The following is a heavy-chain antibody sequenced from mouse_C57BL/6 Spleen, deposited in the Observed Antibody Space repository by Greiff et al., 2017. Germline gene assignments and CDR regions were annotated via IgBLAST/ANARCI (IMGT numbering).Heavy chain of an antibody. CDR1: GYAFSSYW. D-gene: IGHD2-5*01. J-gene: IGHJ2*01. CDR3: ARSGDYSNYYFDY. Sequence: QVQLKQSGAELVKPGASVKISCKASGYAFSSYWMNWVKQRPGKGLEWIGQIYPGDGDTNYNGKFKGKATLTADKSSRTAYMQLSSLTSEDSAVYFCARSGDYSNYYFDYWGQGTTLTVSS. V-gene: IGHV1-80*01. CDR2: IYPGDGDT.